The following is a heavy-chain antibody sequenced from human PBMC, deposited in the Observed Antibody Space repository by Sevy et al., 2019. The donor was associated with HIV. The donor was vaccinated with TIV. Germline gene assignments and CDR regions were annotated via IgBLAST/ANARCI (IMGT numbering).Heavy chain of an antibody. CDR3: ARDQRGFSEMDV. J-gene: IGHJ6*02. CDR1: GFTFSSYW. Sequence: GGSLRLSCAASGFTFSSYWMSWVRQAPGKGLEGMANIKQDGSEKYYVDSVKGRFTISRDNAKNSLYLQMNSLRAEDTAVYYCARDQRGFSEMDVWGQGTTVTVSS. V-gene: IGHV3-7*01. D-gene: IGHD3-10*01. CDR2: IKQDGSEK.